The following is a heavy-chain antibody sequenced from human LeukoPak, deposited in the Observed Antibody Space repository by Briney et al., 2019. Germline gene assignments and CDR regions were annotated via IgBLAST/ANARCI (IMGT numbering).Heavy chain of an antibody. V-gene: IGHV3-48*01. CDR1: GFTFSSYS. CDR2: ISSSSSTI. J-gene: IGHJ4*02. Sequence: GSLRLSCAASGFTFSSYSMNWVRQAPGKGLEWVSYISSSSSTIYYADSVKGRFTISRDNAKNSLYLQMNSLRAEDTAVYYCASFFQVGSSSYYFDYWGQGTLVTVSS. CDR3: ASFFQVGSSSYYFDY. D-gene: IGHD6-6*01.